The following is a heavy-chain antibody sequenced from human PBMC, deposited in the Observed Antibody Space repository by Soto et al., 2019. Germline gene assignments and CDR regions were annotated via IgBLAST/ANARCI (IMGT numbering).Heavy chain of an antibody. CDR3: ARVLCSSTTCYFPDWFDP. V-gene: IGHV4-31*03. CDR1: GGSIISGANY. D-gene: IGHD2-2*01. CDR2: IYYSGSA. J-gene: IGHJ5*02. Sequence: SETLSLTCTVSGGSIISGANYWSWVRQGPGKGLEWIGNIYYSGSAYYNPSLRSRLTMSVDTSKNSFSLKLTSVMAADTAVYYCARVLCSSTTCYFPDWFDPWGQGTLVTVSS.